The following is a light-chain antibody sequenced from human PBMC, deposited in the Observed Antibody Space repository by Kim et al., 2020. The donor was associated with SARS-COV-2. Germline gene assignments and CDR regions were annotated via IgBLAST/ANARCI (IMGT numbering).Light chain of an antibody. CDR2: DVT. V-gene: IGLV2-11*03. Sequence: GQSVTISCTGTSSDVGRYTYVSWYQQHPGKAPQRMIYDVTKRPSGVPDRFSGSKSGNTASLTISGLQADDEADYYCCSFADSNAYVFGTGTKVTVL. CDR3: CSFADSNAYV. J-gene: IGLJ1*01. CDR1: SSDVGRYTY.